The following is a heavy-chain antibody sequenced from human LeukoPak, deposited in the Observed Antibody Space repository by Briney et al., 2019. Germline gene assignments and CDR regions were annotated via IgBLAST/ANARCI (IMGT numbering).Heavy chain of an antibody. CDR3: ARGQFWSGYSI. CDR2: IYYSGST. J-gene: IGHJ4*02. CDR1: GESISGFY. D-gene: IGHD3-3*02. Sequence: SETLSLTCTVSGESISGFYWSWIRQPPGKGLEWIGYIYYSGSTNYNPSLKSRVTISVDTSKNQFSLNLSSVTAADTAVYYCARGQFWSGYSIWGQGTLVTVSS. V-gene: IGHV4-59*08.